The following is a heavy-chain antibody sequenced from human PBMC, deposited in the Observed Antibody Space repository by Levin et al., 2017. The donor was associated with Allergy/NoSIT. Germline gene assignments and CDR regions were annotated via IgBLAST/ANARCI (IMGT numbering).Heavy chain of an antibody. Sequence: GGSLRLSCAASGFTFSNAWMSWVRQAPGKGLEWVGRIKSKTDGGTTDYAAPVKGRFTISRDDSKNTLYLQMNSLKTEDTAVYYCTTTIFGVVRDAFDIWGQGTMVTVSS. CDR1: GFTFSNAW. CDR3: TTTIFGVVRDAFDI. D-gene: IGHD3-3*01. J-gene: IGHJ3*02. CDR2: IKSKTDGGTT. V-gene: IGHV3-15*01.